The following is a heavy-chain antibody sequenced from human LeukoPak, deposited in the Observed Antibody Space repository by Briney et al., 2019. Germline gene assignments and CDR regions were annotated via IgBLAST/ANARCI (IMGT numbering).Heavy chain of an antibody. J-gene: IGHJ4*02. CDR2: ISGSGKST. D-gene: IGHD3-3*01. Sequence: GGTLRLSCAASGFTFSTYGMSWVRQAPGKGLEWVSSISGSGKSTYYADSVKGRFPISRDNSKNTLYLQMNSLRAEDTAVYYCAKVGPRMEWPRHFDYWGQGTLVTVSS. V-gene: IGHV3-23*01. CDR1: GFTFSTYG. CDR3: AKVGPRMEWPRHFDY.